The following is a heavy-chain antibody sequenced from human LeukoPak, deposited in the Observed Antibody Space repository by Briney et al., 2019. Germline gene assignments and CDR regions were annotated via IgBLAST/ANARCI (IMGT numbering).Heavy chain of an antibody. J-gene: IGHJ4*02. Sequence: GGSLRLSCAASGFTFSSYAMHWVRQAPGKGLEGVAVISYDGSNKYYADSVKGRFTISRDNSKNTLYLQMNSLRAEDTAVYYCASVRASIVGTTWFDYWGQGTLVTVSS. CDR1: GFTFSSYA. V-gene: IGHV3-30*04. CDR2: ISYDGSNK. CDR3: ASVRASIVGTTWFDY. D-gene: IGHD1-26*01.